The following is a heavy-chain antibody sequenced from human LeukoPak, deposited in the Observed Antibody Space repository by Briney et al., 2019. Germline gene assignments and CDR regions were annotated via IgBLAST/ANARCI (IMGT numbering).Heavy chain of an antibody. Sequence: PSETLSLTCTVSDGSISSHYWSWIRQPAGKGLEWIGYIYYSGSTSYNSSLKSRVTISVDTSKNQFSLKLSSVTAADTAIYYCAKRTTPSKESVTGAMDVWGQGTTVTVSS. CDR3: AKRTTPSKESVTGAMDV. V-gene: IGHV4-59*11. CDR1: DGSISSHY. CDR2: IYYSGST. D-gene: IGHD1-26*01. J-gene: IGHJ6*02.